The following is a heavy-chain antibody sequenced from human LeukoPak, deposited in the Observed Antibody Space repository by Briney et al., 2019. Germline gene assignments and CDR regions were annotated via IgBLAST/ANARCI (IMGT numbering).Heavy chain of an antibody. D-gene: IGHD1-1*01. CDR1: GYTFTSYD. CDR3: ARDPSTGHWGYFYYYMDV. V-gene: IGHV1-8*03. Sequence: ASVKVSCKASGYTFTSYDINWVRQATGQGLEWMGWMNPNSGNTGYAQKFQGRVTITRNTSISTAYMELSSLRSEDTAVYYCARDPSTGHWGYFYYYMDVWGKGTTVTVSS. CDR2: MNPNSGNT. J-gene: IGHJ6*03.